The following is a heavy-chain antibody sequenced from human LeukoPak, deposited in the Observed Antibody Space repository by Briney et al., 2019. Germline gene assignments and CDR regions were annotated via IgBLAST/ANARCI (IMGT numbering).Heavy chain of an antibody. V-gene: IGHV3-7*01. D-gene: IGHD2-2*01. CDR3: ASTSRYCSSTTCYTFDY. CDR1: GFIFRSYW. Sequence: GGPLRLSCAASGFIFRSYWMRWVRQAPGKGVEWVANIKQDGSEKYYVDSVKGRFTISRDNAKSSLYLQMNSLRAEDTAVYYCASTSRYCSSTTCYTFDYWGQGALVTVSS. J-gene: IGHJ4*02. CDR2: IKQDGSEK.